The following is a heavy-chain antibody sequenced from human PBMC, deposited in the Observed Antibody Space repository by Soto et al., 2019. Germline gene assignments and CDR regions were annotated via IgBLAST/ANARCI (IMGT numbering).Heavy chain of an antibody. D-gene: IGHD2-15*01. CDR1: GGTFSRYA. Sequence: QVQLVQSGAEVKKPGSSVKVSCKASGGTFSRYAISWVRQAPGQGLEWMGGIIPIFGTANYAQKFQGRVTITADESTSTAYMELSRVRSEDAGVYYCARDTAVFCSGGRCYGGNTNYYYGMDVLGQGTTVT. CDR3: ARDTAVFCSGGRCYGGNTNYYYGMDV. J-gene: IGHJ6*02. CDR2: IIPIFGTA. V-gene: IGHV1-69*01.